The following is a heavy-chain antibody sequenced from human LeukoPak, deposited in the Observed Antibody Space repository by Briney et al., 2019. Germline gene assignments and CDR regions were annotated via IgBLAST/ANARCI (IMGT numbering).Heavy chain of an antibody. J-gene: IGHJ4*02. Sequence: PGGSLRLSCAASGFTVSSNYMSWVRQAPGKGLEWVSVIYSGGSTYYADSVKGRFTISRDNSKNTLYLQMNSLRAEDTAVYYCARAGVVNCFDYWGQGTLVTVSS. CDR3: ARAGVVNCFDY. CDR2: IYSGGST. D-gene: IGHD3-3*01. CDR1: GFTVSSNY. V-gene: IGHV3-66*02.